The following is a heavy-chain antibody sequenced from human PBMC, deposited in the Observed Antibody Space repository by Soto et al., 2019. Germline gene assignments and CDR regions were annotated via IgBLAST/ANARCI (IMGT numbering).Heavy chain of an antibody. V-gene: IGHV1-24*01. CDR3: ASPNDILTGYYNSLGVHYYYGMDV. CDR1: GYTLTELS. CDR2: FDPEDGET. D-gene: IGHD3-9*01. Sequence: ASVKVSCKVSGYTLTELSMHWVRQAPGKGLEWMGGFDPEDGETIYAQKFQGRVTITADESTSTAYMELSSLRSEDTAVYYCASPNDILTGYYNSLGVHYYYGMDVWGQGTTVTVSS. J-gene: IGHJ6*02.